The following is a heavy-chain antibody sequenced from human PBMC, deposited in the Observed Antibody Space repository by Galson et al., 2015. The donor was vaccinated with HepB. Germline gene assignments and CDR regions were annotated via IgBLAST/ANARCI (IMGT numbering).Heavy chain of an antibody. CDR1: GYTFTSYD. V-gene: IGHV1-8*01. CDR3: ARDPRLVVVVVAATPNPDY. CDR2: MNPNSGNT. D-gene: IGHD2-15*01. Sequence: SVKVSCKASGYTFTSYDINWVRQATGQGLEWMGWMNPNSGNTGYAQKFQGRVTMTRNISISTAYMELSRLRSDDTAVYYCARDPRLVVVVVAATPNPDYWGQGTLVTVSS. J-gene: IGHJ4*02.